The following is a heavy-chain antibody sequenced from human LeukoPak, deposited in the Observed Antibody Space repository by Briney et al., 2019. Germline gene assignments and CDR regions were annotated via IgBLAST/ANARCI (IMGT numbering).Heavy chain of an antibody. CDR2: INPNSGDT. V-gene: IGHV1-2*02. CDR1: GYTFTGYY. Sequence: ASVKVSCKASGYTFTGYYIHWVRQAPGQGLEWMGWINPNSGDTHYAQKFLGRVTLTRDTSISTAYMELSRLTSDDTAVYYCARDPQYYDFWTAYYRGGNWFDPWGQGTLVTVSS. D-gene: IGHD3-3*01. CDR3: ARDPQYYDFWTAYYRGGNWFDP. J-gene: IGHJ5*02.